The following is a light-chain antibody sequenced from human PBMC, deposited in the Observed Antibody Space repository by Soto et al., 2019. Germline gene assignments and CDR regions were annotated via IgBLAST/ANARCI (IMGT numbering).Light chain of an antibody. CDR1: QSVSSS. CDR2: GAS. CDR3: QQYKNWPPST. J-gene: IGKJ1*01. Sequence: EIVMTQSPATLSVSPGERATLSCRASQSVSSSLAWFQHKPGQAPRLLIFGASTRAAGVPARFSGTGSGTEFNLTISSLESEDFAVYYCQQYKNWPPSTFGQGTKVEVK. V-gene: IGKV3-15*01.